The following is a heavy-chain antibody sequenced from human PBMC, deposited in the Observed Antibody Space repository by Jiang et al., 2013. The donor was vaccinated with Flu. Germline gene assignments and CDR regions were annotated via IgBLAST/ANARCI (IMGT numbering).Heavy chain of an antibody. Sequence: EWMGGIIPXFGTANYAQKFQGRVTITADESTSTAYMELSSLRSEDTAVYYCARFPLQEGGNWFDPWGQGTLVTVSS. J-gene: IGHJ5*02. V-gene: IGHV1-69*01. D-gene: IGHD4-11*01. CDR3: ARFPLQEGGNWFDP. CDR2: IIPXFGTA.